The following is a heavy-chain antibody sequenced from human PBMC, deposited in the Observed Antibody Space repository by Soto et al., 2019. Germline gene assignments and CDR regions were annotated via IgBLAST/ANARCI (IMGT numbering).Heavy chain of an antibody. CDR3: ARDLSGRADV. D-gene: IGHD3-10*01. J-gene: IGHJ6*02. CDR1: EFTFSSYW. Sequence: SGGSLSLSCVSSEFTFSSYWMHWVRQVPGKGLVWVSRLNEDGSFTSYADSVKGRFSIFRDNAKKTLYLQMNSLSAEDSAVYYCARDLSGRADVWGQGTTVTVSS. CDR2: LNEDGSFT. V-gene: IGHV3-74*03.